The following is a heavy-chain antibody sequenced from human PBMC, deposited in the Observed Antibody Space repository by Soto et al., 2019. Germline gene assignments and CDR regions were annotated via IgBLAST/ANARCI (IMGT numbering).Heavy chain of an antibody. CDR3: ARVRYYYGSGSPRAYSYYSTDV. CDR1: GGSISSSSYY. Sequence: SETLSLTCTVSGGSISSSSYYWGWIRQPPGKGLEWIGSIYYSGSTYYNPSLKSRVTISVDTSKNQFSLKLSSVTAADTAVYYCARVRYYYGSGSPRAYSYYSTDVWGKGTTVTVSS. J-gene: IGHJ6*03. D-gene: IGHD3-10*01. V-gene: IGHV4-39*07. CDR2: IYYSGST.